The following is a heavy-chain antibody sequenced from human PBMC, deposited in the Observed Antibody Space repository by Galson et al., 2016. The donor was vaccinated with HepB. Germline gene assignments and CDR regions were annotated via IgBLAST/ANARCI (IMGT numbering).Heavy chain of an antibody. CDR3: VREDYGDDPVYYYYYGMDV. J-gene: IGHJ6*02. V-gene: IGHV3-74*01. Sequence: SLRLSCAASGFPFSWYWMHWVRQAPGKGLVWVSRINSDGSSTIYADSVRGRFTISRDNAKNTLYLQMNSLRAEDTALYYCVREDYGDDPVYYYYYGMDVWGQGTTVSVSS. CDR2: INSDGSST. D-gene: IGHD4-17*01. CDR1: GFPFSWYW.